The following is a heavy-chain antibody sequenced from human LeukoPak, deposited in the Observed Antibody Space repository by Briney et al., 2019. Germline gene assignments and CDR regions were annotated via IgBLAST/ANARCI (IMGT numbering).Heavy chain of an antibody. V-gene: IGHV3-23*01. Sequence: GGSLRLSCAVSGFTFRNYAMSWIRQAPEKGLEWVSTISGSGVTTYYADSVKGRFTISRDNSKNTLYLQMNSLRAEDTAVYYCTKDPVNRPYYFDYWGQGTLVTVSS. CDR3: TKDPVNRPYYFDY. D-gene: IGHD1-14*01. CDR1: GFTFRNYA. CDR2: ISGSGVTT. J-gene: IGHJ4*02.